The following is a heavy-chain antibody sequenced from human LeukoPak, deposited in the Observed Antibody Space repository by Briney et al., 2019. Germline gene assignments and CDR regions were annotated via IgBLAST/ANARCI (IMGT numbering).Heavy chain of an antibody. Sequence: GGSLRLSCAASGFTFSSYEMNWVRQAPGKGREWVSYISSSVIILYYAYSVKGRFPISRDSAKNSLYLQINSLTAEDTAVYYCARGAYYYDSSGYYGAFDIWGQGTMVTVSS. CDR1: GFTFSSYE. J-gene: IGHJ3*02. D-gene: IGHD3-22*01. CDR3: ARGAYYYDSSGYYGAFDI. V-gene: IGHV3-48*03. CDR2: ISSSVIIL.